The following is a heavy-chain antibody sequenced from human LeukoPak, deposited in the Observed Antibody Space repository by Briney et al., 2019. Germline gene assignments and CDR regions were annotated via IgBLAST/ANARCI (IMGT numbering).Heavy chain of an antibody. J-gene: IGHJ6*02. CDR3: AREEYGSGSVYYYYGMDV. CDR1: GFTFSNYA. CDR2: ISSSSSYT. V-gene: IGHV3-11*05. Sequence: GGSLRLSCAASGFTFSNYAMNWVRQAPGKGLEWVSYISSSSSYTNYADSVKGRFTISRDNAKNSLYLQMNSLRAEDTAVYYCAREEYGSGSVYYYYGMDVWGQGTTVTVSS. D-gene: IGHD3-10*01.